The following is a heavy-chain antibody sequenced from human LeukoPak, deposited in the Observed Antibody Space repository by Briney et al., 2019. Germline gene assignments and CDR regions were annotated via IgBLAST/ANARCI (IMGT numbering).Heavy chain of an antibody. J-gene: IGHJ6*03. CDR2: IYYSGST. V-gene: IGHV4-59*11. D-gene: IGHD1-1*01. CDR1: GGSISSHY. Sequence: SETLSLTRTVSGGSISSHYWSWIRQPPGNGLEWIGYIYYSGSTNYNPSLKCRVTISVDTSKNQFSLKLSSVTAADTAVYYCARVESGPYYYYYMDVWGKGTTVTVSS. CDR3: ARVESGPYYYYYMDV.